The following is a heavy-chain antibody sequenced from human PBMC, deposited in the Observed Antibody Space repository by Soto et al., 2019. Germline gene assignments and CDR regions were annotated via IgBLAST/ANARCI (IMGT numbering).Heavy chain of an antibody. V-gene: IGHV4-59*01. J-gene: IGHJ4*02. CDR2: IYYSGST. CDR1: GGAISSYY. D-gene: IGHD1-1*01. Sequence: SETLSLTCTVSGGAISSYYWSLIRQPPGKGLEWIGYIYYSGSTNYNPSLKSRVTISVDTSKNQFSLKLSSVTAADTAVYYCARGQLPGNYYSDYWGQGTLVTVSS. CDR3: ARGQLPGNYYSDY.